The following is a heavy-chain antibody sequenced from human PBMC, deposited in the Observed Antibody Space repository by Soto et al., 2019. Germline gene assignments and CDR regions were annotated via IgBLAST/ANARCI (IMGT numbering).Heavy chain of an antibody. Sequence: EVQLGESGGDLVQPGGSLRLSCVASGFTFSSYWMHWVRQAPGKGLVWVSRINNDGSSTTYVDSVKGRFTISRDNAKNTLYLQMHSLRAEDTAVYYCARGGMNYGWDHLDDWGQGTLVTVSS. V-gene: IGHV3-74*01. D-gene: IGHD3-10*01. J-gene: IGHJ4*02. CDR3: ARGGMNYGWDHLDD. CDR1: GFTFSSYW. CDR2: INNDGSST.